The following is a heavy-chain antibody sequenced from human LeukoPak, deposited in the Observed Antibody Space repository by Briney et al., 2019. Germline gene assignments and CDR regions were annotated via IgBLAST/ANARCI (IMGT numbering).Heavy chain of an antibody. Sequence: PSETLSLTCTVSGGSISSYYWSWIRQPPGKGLEWIGTITYSGSTYFSPSVKSRVTMSMDTSKNQFSLKLSSVTAADTAVYYCARRGDSYALFDYWGQGTLVTVSS. CDR3: ARRGDSYALFDY. CDR2: ITYSGST. D-gene: IGHD5-18*01. V-gene: IGHV4-59*04. CDR1: GGSISSYY. J-gene: IGHJ4*02.